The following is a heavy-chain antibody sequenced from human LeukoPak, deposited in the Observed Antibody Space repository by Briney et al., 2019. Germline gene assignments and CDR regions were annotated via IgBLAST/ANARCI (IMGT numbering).Heavy chain of an antibody. CDR2: ISYDGDNR. Sequence: GGSLRLSCTASGFTFSDFFMHWVRQAPGKGLEWVALISYDGDNRYYADSVRGRFTISRDNSRNMLYLQVDSLEPEDTALYYCARDRSYAFAIWGQGTMVTVSS. D-gene: IGHD6-13*01. J-gene: IGHJ3*02. V-gene: IGHV3-30-3*01. CDR1: GFTFSDFF. CDR3: ARDRSYAFAI.